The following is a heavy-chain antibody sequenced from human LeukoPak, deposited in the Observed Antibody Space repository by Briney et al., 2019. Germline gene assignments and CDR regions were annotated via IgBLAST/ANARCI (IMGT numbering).Heavy chain of an antibody. Sequence: PSETLSLTCTVSGDSISTYYWRWIRQPAGKGLEWIGRIFTSGSTNYNPSLKSRVTMSLDTSKNQFSLKLSSVTAADTAVYYCARKALPGNWFDPWGQGALVTVSS. CDR2: IFTSGST. J-gene: IGHJ5*02. CDR3: ARKALPGNWFDP. CDR1: GDSISTYY. V-gene: IGHV4-4*07.